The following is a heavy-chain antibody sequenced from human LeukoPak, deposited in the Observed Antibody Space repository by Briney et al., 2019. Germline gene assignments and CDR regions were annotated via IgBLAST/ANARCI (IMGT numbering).Heavy chain of an antibody. D-gene: IGHD3-9*01. Sequence: ASVKVSCKTSGYTFTGNFMHWVRQAPGQGPEWMGWINPNNGDTNYAQKFQGRVTMTRVTSITTAYMELSSLRADDTAIYYCAKEGGYFDWPFTFDYWGQGALVTVSS. CDR1: GYTFTGNF. CDR2: INPNNGDT. CDR3: AKEGGYFDWPFTFDY. V-gene: IGHV1-2*02. J-gene: IGHJ4*02.